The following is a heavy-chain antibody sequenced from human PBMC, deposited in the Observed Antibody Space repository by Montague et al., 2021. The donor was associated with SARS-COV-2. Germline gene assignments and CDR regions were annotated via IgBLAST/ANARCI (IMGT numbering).Heavy chain of an antibody. J-gene: IGHJ4*02. CDR3: ARSSGYCGGDCNSGIDY. D-gene: IGHD2-21*02. Sequence: SLRLSCAASGFTFSSYAMHWVRQAPGKGLEWVAVISYDGSNKYYADSVKGRSTISRDSSKNTLYLQMNSLRAEDTAVFYCARSSGYCGGDCNSGIDYWGQGTLVTVSS. CDR2: ISYDGSNK. CDR1: GFTFSSYA. V-gene: IGHV3-30*04.